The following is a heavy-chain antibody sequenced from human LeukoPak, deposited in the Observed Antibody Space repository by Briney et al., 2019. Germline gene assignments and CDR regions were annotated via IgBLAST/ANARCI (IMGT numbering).Heavy chain of an antibody. V-gene: IGHV7-4-1*02. D-gene: IGHD6-13*01. CDR1: GYSFTSNA. J-gene: IGHJ4*02. CDR3: ARELWGFSSSRSFAY. CDR2: INTNTGNP. Sequence: ASVKVSCKASGYSFTSNAMQWVRQAPGQGLEWMGWINTNTGNPAYAQGFTGRFVFSLDTSVSTAYLEISSLKAEDTAVYYCARELWGFSSSRSFAYWGQGTLVIVAS.